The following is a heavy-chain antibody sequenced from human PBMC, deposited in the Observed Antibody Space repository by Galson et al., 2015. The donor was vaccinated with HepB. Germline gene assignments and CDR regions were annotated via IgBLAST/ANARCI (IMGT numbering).Heavy chain of an antibody. CDR3: AKDQSYLSRFVVVPAAIGAFDI. V-gene: IGHV3-23*01. J-gene: IGHJ3*02. CDR1: GFTFSSYA. D-gene: IGHD2-2*02. Sequence: SLRLSCAASGFTFSSYAMSWVRQAPGKGLEWVSAISGSGGSTYYADSVKGRFTISRDNSKNTLYLQMNSLRAEDTAVYYCAKDQSYLSRFVVVPAAIGAFDIWGQGTMVTVSS. CDR2: ISGSGGST.